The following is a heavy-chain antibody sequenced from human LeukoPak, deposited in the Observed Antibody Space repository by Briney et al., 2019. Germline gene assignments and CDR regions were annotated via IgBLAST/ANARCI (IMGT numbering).Heavy chain of an antibody. D-gene: IGHD6-19*01. CDR2: ITPILGIA. V-gene: IGHV1-69*04. CDR1: GGTFSSYA. CDR3: ANIAVAGTHY. Sequence: ASVKVSCKASGGTFSSYAISWVRQAPGQGLEWMGRITPILGIANYAQKFQGRVTITADKSTSTAYMELSSLRSEDTAVYYCANIAVAGTHYWGQGTLVTVSS. J-gene: IGHJ4*02.